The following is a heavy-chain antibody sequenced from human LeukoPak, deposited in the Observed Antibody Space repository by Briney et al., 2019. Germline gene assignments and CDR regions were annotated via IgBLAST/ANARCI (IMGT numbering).Heavy chain of an antibody. J-gene: IGHJ4*02. V-gene: IGHV3-23*01. D-gene: IGHD3-22*01. CDR2: ISGSDGST. Sequence: GGSLRLSCAASGFTFSSYAMSWVRQAPGKGLEWVSAISGSDGSTYYADSVKGRFTISRDNSKNTLYLQMNSLRAEDTAVYYCARRRPGYYYDSSGSSAPDFDYWGQGTLVTVSS. CDR3: ARRRPGYYYDSSGSSAPDFDY. CDR1: GFTFSSYA.